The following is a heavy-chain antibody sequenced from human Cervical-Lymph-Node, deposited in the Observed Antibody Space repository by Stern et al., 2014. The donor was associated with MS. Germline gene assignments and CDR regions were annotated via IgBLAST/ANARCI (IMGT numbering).Heavy chain of an antibody. CDR3: ALSSETSDRWYSLGYDL. V-gene: IGHV1-69*01. CDR2: IFPVFGTP. J-gene: IGHJ5*02. Sequence: VQLVESGAEVTKPGSSVKVSCKASGGTFSKFPSSWVRQAPGQGLEWMGGIFPVFGTPTCAQEFRGRVTITADFSTSTVYMELSSLRSDDTAVYYCALSSETSDRWYSLGYDLWGQGTLVTVSS. CDR1: GGTFSKFP. D-gene: IGHD6-13*01.